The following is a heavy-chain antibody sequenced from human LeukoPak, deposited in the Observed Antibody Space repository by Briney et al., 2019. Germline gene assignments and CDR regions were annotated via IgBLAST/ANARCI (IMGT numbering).Heavy chain of an antibody. CDR1: GFTFSSYG. V-gene: IGHV3-30*18. D-gene: IGHD3-22*01. CDR2: ISYDGSNK. Sequence: GRSLRLSCAASGFTFSSYGMHWVRQAPGKGLEWVAVISYDGSNKYYADSVKGRFTISRDNSNYTLYLQMSSLRAEDTAIYYCAKGPTYDSLPYYFDYWGQGTLVTVSS. J-gene: IGHJ4*02. CDR3: AKGPTYDSLPYYFDY.